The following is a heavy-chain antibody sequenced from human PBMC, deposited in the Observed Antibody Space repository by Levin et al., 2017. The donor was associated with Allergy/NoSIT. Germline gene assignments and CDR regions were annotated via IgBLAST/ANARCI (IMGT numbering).Heavy chain of an antibody. CDR1: GYTFTNYG. CDR2: ISAYNGKT. V-gene: IGHV1-18*01. Sequence: GGSLRLSCKASGYTFTNYGISWVRQAPGQGLEWMGWISAYNGKTKYAQKLQGRVTMTTDTSTGTAYMELRSLRSDDTAVYYCARDHPGISGYFDWDEQGAGAFDIWGQGTMVTVSS. CDR3: ARDHPGISGYFDWDEQGAGAFDI. D-gene: IGHD3-9*01. J-gene: IGHJ3*02.